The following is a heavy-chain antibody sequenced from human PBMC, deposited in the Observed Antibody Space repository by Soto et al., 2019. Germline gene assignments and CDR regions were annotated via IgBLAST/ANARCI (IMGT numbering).Heavy chain of an antibody. V-gene: IGHV1-69*12. J-gene: IGHJ2*01. Sequence: QVQLVQSGAEVKKPGSSVKVSCEASGGTFSSYGISWVRQAPGQGLEWMGGIIHMFGTVNYAQKFEGRVTIAAYESTSKAYMELSSLRSEDTAVCYCASDSDNEDRSNYYIADGWYFDLWGRGTLVTVSS. CDR1: GGTFSSYG. CDR3: ASDSDNEDRSNYYIADGWYFDL. D-gene: IGHD3-22*01. CDR2: IIHMFGTV.